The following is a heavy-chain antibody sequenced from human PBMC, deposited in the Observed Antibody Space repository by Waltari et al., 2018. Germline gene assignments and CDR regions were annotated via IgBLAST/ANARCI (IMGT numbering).Heavy chain of an antibody. J-gene: IGHJ4*02. CDR1: GFTFDAYA. V-gene: IGHV3-43D*03. Sequence: EVQLVESGRVVVQPGGSLRLSCAASGFTFDAYAMHWVRQAPGKGLEWVSLISWEGSTTSYADSVKGRFTISRDNSKNSLYLQMNSLRAEDNALYYCAKDSRGYSGWVDYWGQGTLVTVSS. CDR2: ISWEGSTT. CDR3: AKDSRGYSGWVDY. D-gene: IGHD6-19*01.